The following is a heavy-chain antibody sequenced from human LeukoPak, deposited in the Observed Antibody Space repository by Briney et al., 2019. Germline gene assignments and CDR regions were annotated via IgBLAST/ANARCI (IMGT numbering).Heavy chain of an antibody. CDR3: ARDLLGAQGGYYYMDV. V-gene: IGHV4-59*01. J-gene: IGHJ6*03. CDR2: IYYSGST. D-gene: IGHD3-16*01. Sequence: SETLSLTCTVSGGSISSYYWSRIRQPPGQGLEWIGYIYYSGSTNYNPSLKSRVTISVDTSKNQFSLKLSSVTAADTAVYYCARDLLGAQGGYYYMDVWGKGTTVTVSS. CDR1: GGSISSYY.